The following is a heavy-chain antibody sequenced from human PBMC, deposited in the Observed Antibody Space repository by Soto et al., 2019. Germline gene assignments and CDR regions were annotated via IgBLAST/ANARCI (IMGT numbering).Heavy chain of an antibody. J-gene: IGHJ5*02. CDR1: GFTFISYA. V-gene: IGHV3-23*01. Sequence: PWGSLRLSCAASGFTFISYAIIFFRHSPFKWLEWVSAISGSGGSTYYADSVKGRFTISRDNSKNTLYLQMNSLRAEDTAVYYCAKVVTMIVVVPNWFDPWGQGTLVTVSS. D-gene: IGHD3-22*01. CDR2: ISGSGGST. CDR3: AKVVTMIVVVPNWFDP.